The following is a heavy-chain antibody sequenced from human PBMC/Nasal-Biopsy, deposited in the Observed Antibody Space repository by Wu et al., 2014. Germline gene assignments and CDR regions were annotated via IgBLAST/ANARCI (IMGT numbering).Heavy chain of an antibody. D-gene: IGHD3-10*01. CDR3: ARGHTYGSGSYYSYLNWFDF. CDR2: ISGHNGNT. Sequence: FIFSRFGVSWVRQAPGQGLEWMGWISGHNGNTKYAQKFQGRVIMTTETTTSTVYMELRSLRSDDTAVYYCARGHTYGSGSYYSYLNWFDFWGQGTLVTVSS. CDR1: FIFSRFG. V-gene: IGHV1-18*01. J-gene: IGHJ5*01.